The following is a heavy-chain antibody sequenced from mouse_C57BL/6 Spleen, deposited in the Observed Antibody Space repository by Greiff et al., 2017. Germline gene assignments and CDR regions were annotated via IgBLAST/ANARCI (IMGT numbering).Heavy chain of an antibody. Sequence: VQLQQPGAELVKPGASVKLSCKASGYTFTSYWMHWVKQRPGQGLEWIGMIHPNSGSTNYNEKFKSKATLTVDKSSSTAYMQLSSLTSEDSAVYYCARGGTNYYGKTDAIDYWGQGTSVTVSS. V-gene: IGHV1-64*01. CDR3: ARGGTNYYGKTDAIDY. J-gene: IGHJ4*01. CDR1: GYTFTSYW. CDR2: IHPNSGST. D-gene: IGHD1-1*01.